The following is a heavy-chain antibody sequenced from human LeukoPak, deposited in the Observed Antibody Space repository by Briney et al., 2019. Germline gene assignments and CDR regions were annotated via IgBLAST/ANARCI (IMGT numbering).Heavy chain of an antibody. V-gene: IGHV4-61*02. J-gene: IGHJ4*02. CDR3: ARVTTGGYYNC. CDR2: IYTSGST. Sequence: SQTLSLACTVSGGSISSGSYYWSWIRQPAGKGLEWIGRIYTSGSTNYNPSLNSRVTISVDTSKNQFSLKLSSVTAADTAVYYCARVTTGGYYNCWGQGTLVTVSS. D-gene: IGHD3-22*01. CDR1: GGSISSGSYY.